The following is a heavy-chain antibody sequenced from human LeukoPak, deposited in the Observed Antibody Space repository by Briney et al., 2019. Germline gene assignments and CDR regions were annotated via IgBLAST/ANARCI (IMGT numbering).Heavy chain of an antibody. J-gene: IGHJ3*02. Sequence: GESLKISCKSSGYSFTSYWIGWVRQMPGKGLEWMGIIYPGDSDTRYSPSFQGQVTISADKSISTAYLQWSSLKASDTAMYYCARPYYYDSSGGSFDIWGQGTMVTVSS. CDR2: IYPGDSDT. V-gene: IGHV5-51*01. D-gene: IGHD3-22*01. CDR1: GYSFTSYW. CDR3: ARPYYYDSSGGSFDI.